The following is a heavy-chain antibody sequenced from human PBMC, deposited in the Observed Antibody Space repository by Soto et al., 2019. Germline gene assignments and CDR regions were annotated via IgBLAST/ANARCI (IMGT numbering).Heavy chain of an antibody. CDR2: ISGSGGST. CDR3: AKSLVAGFPGWFDP. Sequence: VGSLRLSCAASGFTFSSYAMSWVRQAPGKGLEWVSAISGSGGSTYYADSVRGRFTISRDNSKNTLYLQMNSLRAEDTAVYYCAKSLVAGFPGWFDPWGQGTLVTVSS. CDR1: GFTFSSYA. D-gene: IGHD6-19*01. J-gene: IGHJ5*02. V-gene: IGHV3-23*01.